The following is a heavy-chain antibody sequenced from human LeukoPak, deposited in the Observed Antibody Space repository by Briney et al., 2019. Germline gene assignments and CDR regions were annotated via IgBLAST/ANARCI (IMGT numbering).Heavy chain of an antibody. D-gene: IGHD4-11*01. CDR1: GGSISGSSYY. CDR2: IYYSGST. Sequence: SETLSLTCTVSGGSISGSSYYWGWIRQPPGKGLEWIGSIYYSGSTYYNPSLKSRVTISVDMSKNQFSLKLSSVTAADTAVYYCARLTTVTTPLDNWGQGTLATVSS. CDR3: ARLTTVTTPLDN. J-gene: IGHJ4*02. V-gene: IGHV4-39*01.